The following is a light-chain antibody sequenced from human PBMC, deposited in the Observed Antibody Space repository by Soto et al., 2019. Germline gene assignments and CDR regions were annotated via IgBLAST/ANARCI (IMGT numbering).Light chain of an antibody. Sequence: QSALTQPASVSGSPGQSITISCTGTSSDAGNYNYVSWYQQHPGKAPKLMIYEVSNRPSGGSNRFAGSKSGNTASLTISGLQAEDEADYYCSSYTSSNTWVFGGGTKVTVL. V-gene: IGLV2-14*01. J-gene: IGLJ3*02. CDR2: EVS. CDR1: SSDAGNYNY. CDR3: SSYTSSNTWV.